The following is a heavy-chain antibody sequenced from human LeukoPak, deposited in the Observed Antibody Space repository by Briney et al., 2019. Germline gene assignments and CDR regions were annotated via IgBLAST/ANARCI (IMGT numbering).Heavy chain of an antibody. CDR1: AYTFTSYD. D-gene: IGHD4-23*01. Sequence: GASVKVSCKASAYTFTSYDINWVRQATGQGLEWMGWMSPNSDNTGYAQKFQGRVTFTRDTSISTAYMELRSLTSEDTAVYYCARDYGGSSGWFDPWGQGTLVTVSS. CDR3: ARDYGGSSGWFDP. J-gene: IGHJ5*02. CDR2: MSPNSDNT. V-gene: IGHV1-8*01.